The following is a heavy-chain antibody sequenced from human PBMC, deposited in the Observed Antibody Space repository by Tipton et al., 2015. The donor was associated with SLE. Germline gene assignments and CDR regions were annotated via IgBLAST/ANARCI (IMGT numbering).Heavy chain of an antibody. V-gene: IGHV4-61*09. CDR1: GVSISTGSFY. CDR3: ARPNSGSYYRPDYDYYGLSH. CDR2: IYTSGST. J-gene: IGHJ6*02. D-gene: IGHD1-26*01. Sequence: TLSLTCTVSGVSISTGSFYWTWIRQPAGKGLEWIGDIYTSGSTNYNPSLKSRVTISIDTSKNQFSLKLSSVTAADTAVYYCARPNSGSYYRPDYDYYGLSHWGPGTAVSV.